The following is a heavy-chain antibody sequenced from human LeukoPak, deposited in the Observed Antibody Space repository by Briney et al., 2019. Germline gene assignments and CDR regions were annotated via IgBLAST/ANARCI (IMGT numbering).Heavy chain of an antibody. CDR1: GYTFTGYY. CDR3: ARGGTMVGGHDAFDI. V-gene: IGHV1-2*06. D-gene: IGHD4/OR15-4a*01. Sequence: ASVKVSCKASGYTFTGYYMHWVRQAPGQGLEWMGRINPNSGGTNYAQKFQGRVTMTRDTSISTAYMELSRLRSDDTAVYYCARGGTMVGGHDAFDIWGQGTMVTVSS. J-gene: IGHJ3*02. CDR2: INPNSGGT.